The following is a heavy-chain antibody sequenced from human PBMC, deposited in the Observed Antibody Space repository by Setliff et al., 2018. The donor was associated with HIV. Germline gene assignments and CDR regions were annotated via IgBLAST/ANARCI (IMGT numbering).Heavy chain of an antibody. V-gene: IGHV4-34*12. Sequence: PSETLSLTCDVFGGSFSGYYWSWIRQPPGKGLEWIGEIIPSGSTNYNPSLKSRVTMPIDTSKSQFSLKLSSVTAADTAVYYCVRQADCGGDCVLGYWGQGTLVTVSS. CDR1: GGSFSGYY. J-gene: IGHJ4*02. CDR3: VRQADCGGDCVLGY. D-gene: IGHD2-21*02. CDR2: IIPSGST.